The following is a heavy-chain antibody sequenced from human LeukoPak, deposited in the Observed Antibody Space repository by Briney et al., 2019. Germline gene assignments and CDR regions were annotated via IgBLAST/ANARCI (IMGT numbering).Heavy chain of an antibody. J-gene: IGHJ4*02. D-gene: IGHD1-26*01. Sequence: GGSLRLSCAASGFTFSGYWMSWVRQTPEKGLEWVANIKQDGYEKYYVDSVKGRFTISRDNAKSSLYLQMNSLRADDTAIYYCARDKIVGPTTLDYWGQGTLVTVSS. CDR2: IKQDGYEK. CDR1: GFTFSGYW. CDR3: ARDKIVGPTTLDY. V-gene: IGHV3-7*01.